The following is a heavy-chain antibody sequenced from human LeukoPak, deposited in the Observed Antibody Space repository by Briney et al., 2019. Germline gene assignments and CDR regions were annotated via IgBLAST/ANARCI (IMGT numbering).Heavy chain of an antibody. V-gene: IGHV3-23*01. J-gene: IGHJ4*02. D-gene: IGHD6-6*01. CDR1: GFTFSKYT. CDR3: AKTPSQYSSSSYFDY. CDR2: VSGSGGST. Sequence: GGSLRLSCAASGFTFSKYTVSWVRQAPGKGLEWVSAVSGSGGSTYYADSVKGRFTISRDNSKNTLYLQMNSLRAEDTAIYYCAKTPSQYSSSSYFDYWGQGTLVTVSS.